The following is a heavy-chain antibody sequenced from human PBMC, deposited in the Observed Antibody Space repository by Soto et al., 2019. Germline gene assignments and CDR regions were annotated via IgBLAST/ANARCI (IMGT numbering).Heavy chain of an antibody. CDR3: ARDPEGINAFDY. D-gene: IGHD2-21*01. Sequence: GGSLKLSCAASGFTFSNYGMNWARQAPGRGLEWVTHINATGETKYYSDSQQGRFTISRDDAKNSLYQRKHRLTADDTAIYYYARDPEGINAFDYWGQGTLFPVS. CDR1: GFTFSNYG. CDR2: INATGETK. J-gene: IGHJ4*02. V-gene: IGHV3-48*04.